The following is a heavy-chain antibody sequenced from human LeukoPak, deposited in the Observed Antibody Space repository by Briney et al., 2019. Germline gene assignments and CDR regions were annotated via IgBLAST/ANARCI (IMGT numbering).Heavy chain of an antibody. CDR2: ISYDGSNK. D-gene: IGHD1-26*01. V-gene: IGHV3-30*03. J-gene: IGHJ5*02. CDR1: GFTFSSYG. CDR3: ARVDSGSYWGWFDP. Sequence: GGSLRLSCAASGFTFSSYGMHWVRQAPGKGLEWVAVISYDGSNKYYADSVKGRFTISRDNSKNTLYLQMNSLRAEDTALYHCARVDSGSYWGWFDPWGRGTLVTVSS.